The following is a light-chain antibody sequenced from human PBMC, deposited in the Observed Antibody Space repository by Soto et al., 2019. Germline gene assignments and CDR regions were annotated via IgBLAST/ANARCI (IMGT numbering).Light chain of an antibody. V-gene: IGKV2-24*01. Sequence: DIVLTQTPLSSPVTLGQSASISCRSSQSLVHSDGNTYLSWLHQRPGQPPRLLIYKSSNRFSGVPHRFSGSGAWTDFTLRVSGVEAEDVGVYYCMQTTQFPWTFGQGTKVEIK. CDR2: KSS. CDR1: QSLVHSDGNTY. J-gene: IGKJ1*01. CDR3: MQTTQFPWT.